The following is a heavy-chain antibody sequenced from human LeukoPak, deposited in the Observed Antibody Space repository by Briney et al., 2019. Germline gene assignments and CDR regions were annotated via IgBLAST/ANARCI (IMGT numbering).Heavy chain of an antibody. V-gene: IGHV4-31*03. CDR3: ASSCSGGSCSTPTRLDY. Sequence: PSETLSLTCTVSGGSISSGRYYWSWIRQHPGMGLEWIGYIYSSGSTYYNPSLKSRVTISVDTSKNQFSLKLSSVTAADTAVYYCASSCSGGSCSTPTRLDYWGQGTLVTVSS. CDR2: IYSSGST. CDR1: GGSISSGRYY. D-gene: IGHD2-15*01. J-gene: IGHJ4*02.